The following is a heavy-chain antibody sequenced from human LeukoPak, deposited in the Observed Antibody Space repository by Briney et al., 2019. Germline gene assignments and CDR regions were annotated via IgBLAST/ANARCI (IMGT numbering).Heavy chain of an antibody. CDR1: GFPFSSYA. D-gene: IGHD3-9*01. J-gene: IGHJ3*02. CDR2: ISYDGSNK. CDR3: ARAFNGGAYYDILTGDWGAFDI. Sequence: GSLRLSCAASGFPFSSYAMHWVRQAPGKGLEGVAVISYDGSNKYYADSVKGRFTISRDNSKNTLYLQMNSLRAEDTAVYYCARAFNGGAYYDILTGDWGAFDIWGQGTMVTVSS. V-gene: IGHV3-30-3*01.